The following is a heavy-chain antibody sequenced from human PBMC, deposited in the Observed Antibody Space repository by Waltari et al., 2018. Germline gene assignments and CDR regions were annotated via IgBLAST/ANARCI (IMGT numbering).Heavy chain of an antibody. CDR1: GYLFTALD. Sequence: HVPLVQSGAEVTRPGASVKVSCTPSGYLFTALDINWVRQAPGQGFEWMGWISPKKGETGYAQKCQDRFTMTTDNAINTAYMELSSLRSDDTAVYYCARGIAAGVDSWGQGTLVTVSS. CDR3: ARGIAAGVDS. CDR2: ISPKKGET. J-gene: IGHJ5*01. D-gene: IGHD6-13*01. V-gene: IGHV1-8*02.